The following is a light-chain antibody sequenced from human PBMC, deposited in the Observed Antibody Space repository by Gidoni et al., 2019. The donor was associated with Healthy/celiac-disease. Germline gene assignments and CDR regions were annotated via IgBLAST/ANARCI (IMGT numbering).Light chain of an antibody. CDR2: SNN. V-gene: IGLV1-44*01. Sequence: QSVLTQPPSASGTPWQRVTISCSGSSSNIGSNTVNWYHQLPGTAPNLLIYSNNQRPSGVPDRFSGSKSGTSASLAISGLQSEDEADYDCAAWDDSLNGWVLGGGTKLTVL. J-gene: IGLJ3*02. CDR3: AAWDDSLNGWV. CDR1: SSNIGSNT.